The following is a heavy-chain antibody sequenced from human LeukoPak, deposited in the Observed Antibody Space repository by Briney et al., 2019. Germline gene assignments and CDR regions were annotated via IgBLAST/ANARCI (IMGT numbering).Heavy chain of an antibody. V-gene: IGHV1-2*02. CDR2: INPNSGAT. CDR3: ARVQYSGSAALDY. D-gene: IGHD6-6*01. J-gene: IGHJ4*02. Sequence: ASVKVSCKASGYTLTGYYMHWVRQAPGQGLEWMGGINPNSGATNYAQKFQGRVTMTSDTSISTAYMGLSRLRSDDTAVYYCARVQYSGSAALDYWGQGTLDTVSS. CDR1: GYTLTGYY.